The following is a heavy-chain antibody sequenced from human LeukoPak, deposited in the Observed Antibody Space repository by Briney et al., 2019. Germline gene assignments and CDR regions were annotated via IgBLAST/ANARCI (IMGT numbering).Heavy chain of an antibody. D-gene: IGHD3-9*01. CDR3: AKGGPYDILTGKNVFDI. J-gene: IGHJ3*02. Sequence: PGGSLRLSCAASGFTVSSNYMSWVRQAPGKGLEWVSIIYSGGSTYYADSVKGRFTISRDNSKNTLYLQMNSLRAEDTAVYYCAKGGPYDILTGKNVFDIWGQGTTVTVSS. V-gene: IGHV3-66*01. CDR1: GFTVSSNY. CDR2: IYSGGST.